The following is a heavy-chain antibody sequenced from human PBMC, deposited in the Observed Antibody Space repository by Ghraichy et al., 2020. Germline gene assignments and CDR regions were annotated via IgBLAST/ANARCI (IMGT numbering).Heavy chain of an antibody. Sequence: ETLSLTCAASGFTFSQNWMIWFRQAPGKGLEWVANIDEDGNERNYVDSVKGRFTISRDNAKDSVYLQMDSLRVEDTAVYYCGKDLHWNQCDHWGQGALVTVSS. V-gene: IGHV3-7*04. J-gene: IGHJ4*02. CDR2: IDEDGNER. CDR1: GFTFSQNW. CDR3: GKDLHWNQCDH. D-gene: IGHD1-1*01.